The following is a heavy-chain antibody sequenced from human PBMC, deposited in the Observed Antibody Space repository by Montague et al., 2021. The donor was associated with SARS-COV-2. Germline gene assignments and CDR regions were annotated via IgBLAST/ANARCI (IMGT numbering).Heavy chain of an antibody. Sequence: PALVTSTQTLTLTCTFSGFSPSTSGVGVGWIRQPPGKALEWLALIYWDDDKRYSPSLKSRLTITKDTSKNQVVLTMTNMDPVDTATYYCAHVGMACSGGSCYPKIKDWYFDLWGRGTLVTVSS. D-gene: IGHD2-15*01. J-gene: IGHJ2*01. CDR2: IYWDDDK. V-gene: IGHV2-5*02. CDR1: GFSPSTSGVG. CDR3: AHVGMACSGGSCYPKIKDWYFDL.